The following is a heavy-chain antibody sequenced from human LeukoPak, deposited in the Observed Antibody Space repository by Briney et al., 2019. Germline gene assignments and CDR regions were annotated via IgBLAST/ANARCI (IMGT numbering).Heavy chain of an antibody. CDR3: ASKRGSGYPFDY. V-gene: IGHV4-31*11. Sequence: SETLSLTCAVYGGSFSGYYWSWIRQHPGKGLEWIGYIYYSGSTYYNPSLKSRVTISVDTSKNQFSLKLSSVTAADTAVYYCASKRGSGYPFDYWGQGTLVTVSS. CDR2: IYYSGST. D-gene: IGHD3-22*01. J-gene: IGHJ4*02. CDR1: GGSFSGYY.